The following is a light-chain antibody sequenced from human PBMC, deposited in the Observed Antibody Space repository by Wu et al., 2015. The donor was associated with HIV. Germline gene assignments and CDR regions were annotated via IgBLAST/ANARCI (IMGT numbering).Light chain of an antibody. V-gene: IGKV3-20*01. Sequence: EIVLTQSPGTLSLSPGERATLSCRASQSVSSSYLAWYQQKPGQAPRLLIYGASSRATGIPDRFSGSGSGTDFTLTISRLEPEDFAVYYCQQYGSSPLTFGGGTKGGDQT. CDR1: QSVSSSY. J-gene: IGKJ4*01. CDR3: QQYGSSPLT. CDR2: GAS.